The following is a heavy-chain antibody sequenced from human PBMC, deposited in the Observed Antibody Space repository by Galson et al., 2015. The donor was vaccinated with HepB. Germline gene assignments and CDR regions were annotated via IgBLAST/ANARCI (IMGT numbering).Heavy chain of an antibody. J-gene: IGHJ5*02. V-gene: IGHV3-73*01. CDR1: GFTFSGSA. D-gene: IGHD3-22*01. CDR3: TRLGRASGITMIVA. Sequence: SLRLSCAASGFTFSGSAMHRVRQASGKGLEWVGRIRSKANSYATAYAASVKGRFPISRDDSKNTAYLQMNSLKTEDTAVYYCTRLGRASGITMIVAWGQGTLVTVSS. CDR2: IRSKANSYAT.